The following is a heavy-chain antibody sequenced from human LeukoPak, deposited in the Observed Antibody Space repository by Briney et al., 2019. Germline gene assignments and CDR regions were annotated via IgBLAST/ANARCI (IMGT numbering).Heavy chain of an antibody. CDR1: GYTFTSYG. V-gene: IGHV1-18*01. CDR2: ITAYNGNT. CDR3: AREQYYYDNSGYYDF. D-gene: IGHD3-22*01. J-gene: IGHJ4*02. Sequence: ASVKVSSKASGYTFTSYGISWVRQAPGQGLEWMGWITAYNGNTNYAQKLQGRVTMNTDTSTSTAYMELRSLRSDDTAVYYCAREQYYYDNSGYYDFWGQGTQVTVSS.